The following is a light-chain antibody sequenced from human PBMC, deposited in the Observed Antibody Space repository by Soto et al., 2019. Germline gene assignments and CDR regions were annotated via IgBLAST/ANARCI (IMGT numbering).Light chain of an antibody. V-gene: IGKV1-5*01. Sequence: DIQLTQSPSTLSASVGDRVTLTCRAAQSLNSRLAWYQHRPGKAPRLLIYDASTLESGVPSRFSGSGSGTEFTLTINNLQPDDLATYICQQSYRNPIFGGGTKVDIK. CDR1: QSLNSR. CDR2: DAS. CDR3: QQSYRNPI. J-gene: IGKJ4*01.